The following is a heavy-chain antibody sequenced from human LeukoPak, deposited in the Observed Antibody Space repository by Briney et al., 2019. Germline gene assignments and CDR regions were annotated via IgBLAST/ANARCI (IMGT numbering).Heavy chain of an antibody. J-gene: IGHJ4*02. CDR2: IYYSGST. V-gene: IGHV4-59*01. D-gene: IGHD7-27*01. CDR3: ARGGRPGEYFDY. CDR1: GGSISSYY. Sequence: ASETLSLTCTVSGGSISSYYWSWIRQPPGKGLEWIGYIYYSGSTNYNPSLKSRVTISVDTSKNQFSLKPSSVTAADTAVYYCARGGRPGEYFDYWGQGTLVTVSS.